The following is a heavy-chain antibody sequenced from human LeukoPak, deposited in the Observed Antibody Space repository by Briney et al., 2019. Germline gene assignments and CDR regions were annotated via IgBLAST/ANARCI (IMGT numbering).Heavy chain of an antibody. J-gene: IGHJ3*02. V-gene: IGHV3-53*01. D-gene: IGHD2-2*01. CDR1: GLSVSTSY. CDR2: IYSAGTT. CDR3: ASTIVVVPARAFDI. Sequence: GGSLRLSCAVSGLSVSTSYMTWVRQAPGKGLEWVSLIYSAGTTYYADSVKGRFTISRDNSKNTLYLQMNSLRAEDTAVYYCASTIVVVPARAFDIWGQGTMVTVSS.